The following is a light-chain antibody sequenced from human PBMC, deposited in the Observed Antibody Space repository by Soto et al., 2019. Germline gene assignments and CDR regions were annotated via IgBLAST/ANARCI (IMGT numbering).Light chain of an antibody. CDR2: AAS. V-gene: IGKV3-20*01. J-gene: IGKJ2*01. Sequence: EIVLTQSPGTLSLSPGERATLSCRASRSLSSSYVVWYQQKPGQAPWLLIYAASRRATGIPDRFSGSGSATECTLTISRLEPEDFAVYYCQQQGTFGQGTKLEIK. CDR1: RSLSSSY. CDR3: QQQGT.